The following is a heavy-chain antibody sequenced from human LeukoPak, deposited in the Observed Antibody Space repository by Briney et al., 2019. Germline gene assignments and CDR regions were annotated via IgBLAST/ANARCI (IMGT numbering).Heavy chain of an antibody. Sequence: SGPTLVNPQQTLTLTCTFSGFSFTAPGMGVAWIRQPPGKALEWLAFIYYNGDTRYSPSLRSRLTITRDASKNQVVLAMTNLDPMDTATYYCAHLVVTIDWRSYFDYWGQGALVTVSS. V-gene: IGHV2-5*01. CDR1: GFSFTAPGMG. CDR3: AHLVVTIDWRSYFDY. D-gene: IGHD3-9*01. CDR2: IYYNGDT. J-gene: IGHJ4*02.